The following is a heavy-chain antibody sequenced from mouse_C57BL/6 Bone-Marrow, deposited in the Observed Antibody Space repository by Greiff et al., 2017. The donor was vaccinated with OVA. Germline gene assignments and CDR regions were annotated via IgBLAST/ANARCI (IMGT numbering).Heavy chain of an antibody. V-gene: IGHV5-6*01. CDR2: ISSGGSYT. CDR3: ASPYFAY. D-gene: IGHD6-5*01. J-gene: IGHJ3*01. CDR1: GFTFSSYG. Sequence: EVKVIESGGDLVKPGGSLKLSCAASGFTFSSYGMSWVRQTPDKRLEWVATISSGGSYTYYPASVKGRFTISRDNAKNTLYLQMSSLKSEDTAMYYCASPYFAYWGQGTLVTVSA.